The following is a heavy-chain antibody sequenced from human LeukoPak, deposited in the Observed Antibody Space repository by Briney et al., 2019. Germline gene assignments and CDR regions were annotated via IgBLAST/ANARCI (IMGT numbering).Heavy chain of an antibody. J-gene: IGHJ4*02. CDR2: ISSSSSYI. V-gene: IGHV3-21*01. CDR1: GFTFSSYS. D-gene: IGHD5-24*01. CDR3: AVLATISDY. Sequence: GGSLRLSCAASGFTFSSYSMNWVRQAPGKGLEWVSSISSSSSYIYYADPVKGRFTISRDNAKNSLYLQMNSLRAEDTAVYYCAVLATISDYWGQGTLVTVSS.